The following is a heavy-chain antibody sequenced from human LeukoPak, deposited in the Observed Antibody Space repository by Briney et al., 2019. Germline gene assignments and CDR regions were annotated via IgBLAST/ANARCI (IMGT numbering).Heavy chain of an antibody. Sequence: PSETLSLTCTVPGVSISSHYWSWIRQPPGKGLEWIGEINHSGSTNYNPSLKSRVTISVDTSKNQFSLKLSSVTAADTAVYYCARGGFGDNGGNDYWGQGTLVTVSS. CDR2: INHSGST. CDR1: GVSISSHY. D-gene: IGHD3-10*01. CDR3: ARGGFGDNGGNDY. J-gene: IGHJ4*02. V-gene: IGHV4-34*01.